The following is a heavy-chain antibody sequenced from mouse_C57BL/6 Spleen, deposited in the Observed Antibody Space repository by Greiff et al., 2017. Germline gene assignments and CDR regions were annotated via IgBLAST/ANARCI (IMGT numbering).Heavy chain of an antibody. CDR2: FHPYNDDT. Sequence: QVQLQQSGAELVKPGASVKMSCKASGYTFTTYSIKWMKQNPGQGLEWIGNFHPYNDDTKYTEKFKGKATMTVEKSSSTVYLELSRLTAEDSAVYYCARRGFSESDYWGKGTTLTVSS. V-gene: IGHV1-47*01. CDR3: ARRGFSESDY. CDR1: GYTFTTYS. J-gene: IGHJ2*01.